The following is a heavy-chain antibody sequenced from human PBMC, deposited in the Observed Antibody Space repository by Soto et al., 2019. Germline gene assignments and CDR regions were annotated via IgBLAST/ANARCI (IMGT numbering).Heavy chain of an antibody. D-gene: IGHD4-17*01. CDR2: IKEDGSVK. CDR3: ARDEGLTETTFRFDY. Sequence: EVQLVESGGGLVQPGGSLRLSCAVSGFTFSSYWMAWIRQAPGKGLEWVANIKEDGSVKNYVGSVKGRFTVSRDNAKNSLYLQMNSLGAEDTAVYFCARDEGLTETTFRFDYWGQGTLVTVSS. J-gene: IGHJ4*02. V-gene: IGHV3-7*01. CDR1: GFTFSSYW.